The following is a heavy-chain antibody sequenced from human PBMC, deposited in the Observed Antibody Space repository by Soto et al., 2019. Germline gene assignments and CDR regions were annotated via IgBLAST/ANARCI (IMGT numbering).Heavy chain of an antibody. CDR1: GFTFSNAW. CDR2: IKSKTDGGTT. CDR3: TTEPLTYYYGSGSFLEVDY. V-gene: IGHV3-15*01. D-gene: IGHD3-10*01. Sequence: PGGSLRLSCAASGFTFSNAWMSWVRQAPGKGLEWVGRIKSKTDGGTTDYAAPVKGRFTISRDDSKNTLYLQMNSLKTEDTAVYYCTTEPLTYYYGSGSFLEVDYWGQGTLVTVSS. J-gene: IGHJ4*02.